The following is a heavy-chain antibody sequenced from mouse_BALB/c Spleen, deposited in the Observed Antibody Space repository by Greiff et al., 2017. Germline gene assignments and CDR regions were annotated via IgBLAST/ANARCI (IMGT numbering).Heavy chain of an antibody. V-gene: IGHV5-17*02. CDR1: GFTFSSFG. CDR2: ISSGSSTI. D-gene: IGHD2-10*01. CDR3: ARWASYGNQGFAY. J-gene: IGHJ3*01. Sequence: EVQGVESGGGLVQPGGSRKLSCAASGFTFSSFGMHWVRQAPEKGLEWVAYISSGSSTIYYADTVKGRFTISRDNPKNTLFLQMTSLRSEDTAMYYCARWASYGNQGFAYWGQGTLVTVSA.